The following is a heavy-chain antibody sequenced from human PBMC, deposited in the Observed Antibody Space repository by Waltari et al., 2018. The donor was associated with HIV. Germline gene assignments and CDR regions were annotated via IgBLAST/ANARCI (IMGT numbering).Heavy chain of an antibody. Sequence: EVQLVQSGAEVKKPGESLKISCKGSGYSFTSYWIAWVRQMPGKGLEWMGFIYPGDSDTKYSPSFQGQVTISADKSITTAYLQWRSLEASDSAIYYCARLGSYGSGSRPFFFDYWGQGTLVTVSS. V-gene: IGHV5-51*03. D-gene: IGHD3-10*01. CDR1: GYSFTSYW. J-gene: IGHJ4*02. CDR2: IYPGDSDT. CDR3: ARLGSYGSGSRPFFFDY.